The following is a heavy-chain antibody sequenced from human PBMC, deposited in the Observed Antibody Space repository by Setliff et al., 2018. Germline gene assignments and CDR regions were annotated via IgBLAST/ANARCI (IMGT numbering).Heavy chain of an antibody. CDR3: ARLYIVVVVAATPAWFDP. D-gene: IGHD2-15*01. Sequence: SETLSLTCSVSGDSISSGIYHWSWIRQPAGKGLEWIGRIYVNGGSTYYNPSLKSRVTISVDTSKNQFSLKLSSVTAADTAVYYCARLYIVVVVAATPAWFDPWGQGTLVTVSS. J-gene: IGHJ5*02. V-gene: IGHV4-61*02. CDR1: GDSISSGIYH. CDR2: IYVNGGST.